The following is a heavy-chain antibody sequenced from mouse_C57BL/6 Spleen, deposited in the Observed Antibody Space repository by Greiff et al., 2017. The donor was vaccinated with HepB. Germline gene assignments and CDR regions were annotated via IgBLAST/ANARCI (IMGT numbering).Heavy chain of an antibody. J-gene: IGHJ4*01. CDR2: ISSGSSTI. Sequence: EVKLMESGGGLVKPGGSLKLSCAASGFTFSDYGMHWVRQAPEKGLEWVAYISSGSSTIYYADTVKGRFTISRDNAKNTLFLQMTSLRSEDTAMYYCARGERSSYAMDYWGQGTSVTVSS. V-gene: IGHV5-17*01. CDR1: GFTFSDYG. CDR3: ARGERSSYAMDY.